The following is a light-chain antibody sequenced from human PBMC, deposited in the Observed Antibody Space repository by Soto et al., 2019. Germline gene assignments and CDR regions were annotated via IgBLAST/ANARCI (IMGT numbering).Light chain of an antibody. CDR2: DAS. CDR3: QQYNSYSV. V-gene: IGKV1-5*01. J-gene: IGKJ1*01. CDR1: QSISSW. Sequence: DIQMTQSPSTLSASVGDRVTITCRASQSISSWLAWYQQKPGKAPKLLIYDASSLESGVPSRFSGSGSGTAFTLTISSLQPDDFATYYCQQYNSYSVFGQGTKVEIK.